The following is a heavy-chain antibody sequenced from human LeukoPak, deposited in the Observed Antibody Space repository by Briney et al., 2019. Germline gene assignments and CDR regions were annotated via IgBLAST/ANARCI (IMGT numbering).Heavy chain of an antibody. CDR2: INPNSGGT. Sequence: ASVKVSHKTSGYTFTSYYIHWVRQAPGQGLEWMGWINPNSGGTGYAQKFQGRVTLFRDTSIGTAYMELTRLTSDDTAMFYCARVRAYSSAWYEDWGQGTLVTVSS. D-gene: IGHD6-19*01. CDR3: ARVRAYSSAWYED. CDR1: GYTFTSYY. J-gene: IGHJ4*02. V-gene: IGHV1-2*02.